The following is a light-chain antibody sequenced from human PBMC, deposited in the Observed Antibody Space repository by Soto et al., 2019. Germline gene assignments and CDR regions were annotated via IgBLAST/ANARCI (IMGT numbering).Light chain of an antibody. Sequence: QSVLTQPPSASGSPGQSVTISCTGTSSDVGGYNYVSWDQQHPGKAPKLMIYEVSERPSGVPDGFSGSKSGNTASLTVSGLQAEDEADYYCSSYAGSNSFVVFGGGTKLTVL. J-gene: IGLJ2*01. V-gene: IGLV2-8*01. CDR2: EVS. CDR1: SSDVGGYNY. CDR3: SSYAGSNSFVV.